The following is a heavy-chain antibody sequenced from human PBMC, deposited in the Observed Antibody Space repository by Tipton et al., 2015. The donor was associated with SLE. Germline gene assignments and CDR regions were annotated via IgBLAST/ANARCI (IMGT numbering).Heavy chain of an antibody. D-gene: IGHD2-2*01. CDR3: ARGTAKYQLILSDGFEK. V-gene: IGHV4-34*01. CDR1: GGSFGDDS. Sequence: LRLSCAVYGGSFGDDSWSWIRQPPGKGLEWIGEINHSGGTNDNPSLKSRVTISVDTSKNQFSLKLASVTAADTAVYYCARGTAKYQLILSDGFEKWGQGTMVTVSS. CDR2: INHSGGT. J-gene: IGHJ3*02.